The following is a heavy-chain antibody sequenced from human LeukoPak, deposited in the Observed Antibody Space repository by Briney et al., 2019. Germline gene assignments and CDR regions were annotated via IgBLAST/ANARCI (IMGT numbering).Heavy chain of an antibody. V-gene: IGHV3-7*01. D-gene: IGHD1-26*01. Sequence: PGGSLRLSCAATGFTFRKHWMSWVRQTVGKGLECVAKIREGGNEKHYVDSVKGRFTISRDNAKNSLFLQMNNLRVDDTAVYYCERDYRGGWNDYWGQGTLVTVSS. CDR1: GFTFRKHW. J-gene: IGHJ4*02. CDR2: IREGGNEK. CDR3: ERDYRGGWNDY.